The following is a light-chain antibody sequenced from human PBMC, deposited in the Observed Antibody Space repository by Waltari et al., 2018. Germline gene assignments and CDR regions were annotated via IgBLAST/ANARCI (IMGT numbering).Light chain of an antibody. Sequence: EIVLTQSPATLSVSPGERATPSCRASQSVTSNLAWYQQKPGQAPRLLIYTASTRATGIPDRFSGSGSGTEFTLTISSLQSEDFAIYYCQQYHHWPPLTFGGGTKVEIK. J-gene: IGKJ4*01. V-gene: IGKV3-15*01. CDR3: QQYHHWPPLT. CDR2: TAS. CDR1: QSVTSN.